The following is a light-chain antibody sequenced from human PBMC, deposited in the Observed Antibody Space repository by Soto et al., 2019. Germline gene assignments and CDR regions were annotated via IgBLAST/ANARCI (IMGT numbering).Light chain of an antibody. Sequence: QSALTQPPSASGSPGQPVTISCTGTSSDIGGYNSVSWYQQHPAKAPKLMIYEVNKRPLGVPERFSGSKSGNTASLTVSGLQADDEADYYCSSSAGTNSFVLFGGGTKVTVL. V-gene: IGLV2-8*01. J-gene: IGLJ3*02. CDR3: SSSAGTNSFVL. CDR2: EVN. CDR1: SSDIGGYNS.